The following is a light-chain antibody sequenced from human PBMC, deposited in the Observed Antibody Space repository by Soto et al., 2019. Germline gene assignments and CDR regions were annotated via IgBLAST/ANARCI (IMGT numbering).Light chain of an antibody. V-gene: IGKV1-6*01. CDR2: AAS. Sequence: IQMTQSPSSVSASVGDRVTITCRASQTITTHVNWYQQKPGKAPKLLIYAASNLQSGVPSRFRGSRSGTEFTLTVSSLQPEDFATYYCLQDHDDSWTFGQGTKVDIK. CDR3: LQDHDDSWT. J-gene: IGKJ1*01. CDR1: QTITTH.